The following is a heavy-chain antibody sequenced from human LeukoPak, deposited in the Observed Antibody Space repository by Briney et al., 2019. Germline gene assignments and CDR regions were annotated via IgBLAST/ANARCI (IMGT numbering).Heavy chain of an antibody. CDR2: ISAYNGNT. J-gene: IGHJ5*02. Sequence: GASVKVSCKASGYTFTGYYMHWVRQAPGQGLEWMGWISAYNGNTNYAQKLQGRVTMTTDTSTSTAYMELRSLGSDDTAIYHCARDLCSSTSCYTNWFDPWGQGTLVTVSS. CDR3: ARDLCSSTSCYTNWFDP. V-gene: IGHV1-18*04. CDR1: GYTFTGYY. D-gene: IGHD2-2*02.